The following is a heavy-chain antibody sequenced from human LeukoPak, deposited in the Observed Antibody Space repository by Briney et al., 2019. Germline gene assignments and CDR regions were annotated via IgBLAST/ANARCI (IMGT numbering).Heavy chain of an antibody. Sequence: PSDTLSLTCTVSGGSISSGDYYWGWIRQRPGKGLEWFGYIYYSGSTYYNPSLKSRVTISVDTSKNQFSLKLSSVTAADTAVYYCARESVVPAAFWYFDLWGRGTLVTVSS. J-gene: IGHJ2*01. V-gene: IGHV4-30-4*02. CDR1: GGSISSGDYY. CDR2: IYYSGST. D-gene: IGHD2-2*01. CDR3: ARESVVPAAFWYFDL.